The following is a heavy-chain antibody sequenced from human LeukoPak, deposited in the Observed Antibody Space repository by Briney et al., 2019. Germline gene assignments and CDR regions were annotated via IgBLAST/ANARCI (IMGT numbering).Heavy chain of an antibody. D-gene: IGHD2-2*01. CDR1: GGSISSYY. Sequence: PSETLSLTCTVSGGSISSYYWSWIRQPPGKGLEWIGRIYTSGSTNYNPSLKSRVTISVDTSKNQFSLKLSSVTAADTAVYYCARGSHVVPAATWGQGTLVTVSS. CDR3: ARGSHVVPAAT. V-gene: IGHV4-4*07. CDR2: IYTSGST. J-gene: IGHJ5*02.